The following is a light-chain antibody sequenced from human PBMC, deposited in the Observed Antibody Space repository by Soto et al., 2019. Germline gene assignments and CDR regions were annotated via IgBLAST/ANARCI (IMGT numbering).Light chain of an antibody. V-gene: IGLV4-69*01. CDR3: QTWGTAIV. CDR2: VNSDGSH. Sequence: QLVLTQSPSASASPGASVKLTCTLSSGHSSYAIAWHQQQPQKGPRYLMKVNSDGSHSKGDGIPDRFSGSSSGAERYLTISSLQSEDEADYYCQTWGTAIVFGGGTKLTVL. CDR1: SGHSSYA. J-gene: IGLJ2*01.